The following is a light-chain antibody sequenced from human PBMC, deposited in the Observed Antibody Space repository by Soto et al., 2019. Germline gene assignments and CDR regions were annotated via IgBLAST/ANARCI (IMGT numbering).Light chain of an antibody. J-gene: IGKJ4*01. CDR2: KES. CDR3: QQYCNYPST. Sequence: DIQMTQSPSTLSASVGDRVTITCRATQSVNSRLAWYQQKTGKAPKLLIYKESSLQSGVPSRFSGGGSGTDFDLTISSLQPDDFATHYCQQYCNYPSTFGGGTKVEIK. CDR1: QSVNSR. V-gene: IGKV1-5*03.